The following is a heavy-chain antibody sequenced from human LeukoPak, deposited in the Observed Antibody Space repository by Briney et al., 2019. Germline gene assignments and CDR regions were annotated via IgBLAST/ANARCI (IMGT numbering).Heavy chain of an antibody. V-gene: IGHV4-39*01. J-gene: IGHJ5*02. CDR3: ARRSVVVTASVWFDP. CDR2: IYYSGST. Sequence: PSETLSLICTVSGGSISSSSYYWGWIRQPPGKGLEWIGSIYYSGSTYYNPSLKSRVTISVDTSKNQFSLKLSSVTAADTAVYYCARRSVVVTASVWFDPWGQGTLVTVSS. CDR1: GGSISSSSYY. D-gene: IGHD2-21*02.